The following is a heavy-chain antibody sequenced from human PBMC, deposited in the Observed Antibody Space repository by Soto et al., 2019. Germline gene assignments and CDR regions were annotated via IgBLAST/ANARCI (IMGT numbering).Heavy chain of an antibody. CDR1: GFTFSSYG. J-gene: IGHJ4*01. V-gene: IGHV3-74*01. D-gene: IGHD3-9*01. CDR3: ARVYYDILTDYYNIGIYDY. CDR2: INSDGTSP. Sequence: GGSLRLSCAASGFTFSSYGMHWVRQVPGKGLEWVSRINSDGTSPNYADSVRGRFTISRDNAKNTLYLQMNSLRAEDTAVYYCARVYYDILTDYYNIGIYDYWGQGTLVTVSS.